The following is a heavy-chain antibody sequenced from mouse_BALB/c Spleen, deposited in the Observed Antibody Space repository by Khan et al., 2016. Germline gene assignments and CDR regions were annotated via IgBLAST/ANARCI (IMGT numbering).Heavy chain of an antibody. CDR2: ISYSGST. CDR1: GDSITSGY. V-gene: IGHV3-8*02. CDR3: ASYDSSGSFFDY. Sequence: EVQLQESGPSLVKPSQTLSLTCSVTGDSITSGYWNWIRKFPGNKLEYMGYISYSGSTYYTPSLKSRISITRDTSKNQYYLQLNSVTTEDTATYYCASYDSSGSFFDYWGQGTTLTVSS. D-gene: IGHD3-2*01. J-gene: IGHJ2*01.